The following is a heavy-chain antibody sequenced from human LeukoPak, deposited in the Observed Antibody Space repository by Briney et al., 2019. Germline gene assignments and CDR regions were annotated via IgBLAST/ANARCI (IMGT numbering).Heavy chain of an antibody. Sequence: SETLSLTCTVSGGSISTFFWTWLRQSAGKGLEWIGRIYTGTTYYNPSLESRATISVDTSNNRFSLKLTSLTAADTAVYYCARGTEMTSFTGYYSFDYWGRGSLVTVSS. J-gene: IGHJ4*02. CDR1: GGSISTFF. D-gene: IGHD3-9*01. CDR3: ARGTEMTSFTGYYSFDY. V-gene: IGHV4-4*07. CDR2: IYTGTT.